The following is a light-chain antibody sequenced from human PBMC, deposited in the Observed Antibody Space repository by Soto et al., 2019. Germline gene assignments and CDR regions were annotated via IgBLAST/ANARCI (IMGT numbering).Light chain of an antibody. CDR3: QQNFSPLLS. J-gene: IGKJ4*01. CDR2: GAS. CDR1: QTIYAD. Sequence: DIQMTQSPSSLSASVGDRVTITCRASQTIYADVTWFQRRPGKAPRVLIYGASTLQSGVPARFSGSGSGTEFTLTITNFQPEDFATYYCQQNFSPLLSFGGGTKVEIK. V-gene: IGKV1-39*01.